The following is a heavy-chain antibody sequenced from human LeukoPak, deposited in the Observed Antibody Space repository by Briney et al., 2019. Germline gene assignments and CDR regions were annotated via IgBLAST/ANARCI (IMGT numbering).Heavy chain of an antibody. D-gene: IGHD1-26*01. CDR3: TKRVKYGGTWDHFAD. CDR1: GFTFDNYR. J-gene: IGHJ4*02. V-gene: IGHV3-23*01. CDR2: VNADGGNT. Sequence: GGSLRLSCAASGFTFDNYRMSWVRQAPGKGLEWVSTVNADGGNTYYADSVKGRFTISRDNSKSTLTLQMNSLRVEDTALYYCTKRVKYGGTWDHFADWGQGTLVTVSS.